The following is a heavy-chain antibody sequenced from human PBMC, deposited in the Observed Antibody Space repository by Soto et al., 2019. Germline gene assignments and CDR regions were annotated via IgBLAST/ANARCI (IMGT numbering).Heavy chain of an antibody. D-gene: IGHD5-18*01. V-gene: IGHV3-30-3*01. J-gene: IGHJ3*02. Sequence: GGSLRLSCAASGFTFRSYAMHWVRQAPGKGLEWVAVISYDGSNKYYADSVKGRFTISRDNSKNTLYLQMNSLRAEDTAVYYCARESGYGAFDIWGQGKMVTVS. CDR1: GFTFRSYA. CDR3: ARESGYGAFDI. CDR2: ISYDGSNK.